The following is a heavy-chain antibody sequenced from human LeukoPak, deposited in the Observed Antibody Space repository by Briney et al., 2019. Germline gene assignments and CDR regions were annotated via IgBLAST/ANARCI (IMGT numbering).Heavy chain of an antibody. D-gene: IGHD3-10*01. J-gene: IGHJ4*02. Sequence: AETLCLTRALCGGSLSGCYWRWLRQPPGKGLEWIGEINHSGSTNYNPSLKSRVTISVDTSKNQFSLKLSSVTAADTAVYYCARAVYYVSGSYYNCRYWGQGTLVTVSS. CDR2: INHSGST. CDR3: ARAVYYVSGSYYNCRY. V-gene: IGHV4-34*01. CDR1: GGSLSGCY.